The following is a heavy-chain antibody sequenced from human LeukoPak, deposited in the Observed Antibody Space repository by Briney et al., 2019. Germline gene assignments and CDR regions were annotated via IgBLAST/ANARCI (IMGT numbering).Heavy chain of an antibody. J-gene: IGHJ6*02. V-gene: IGHV4-59*01. CDR2: IYYSGRT. CDR1: GVSISSYY. Sequence: SETLSLTCTVSGVSISSYYWSWIRQPPGKGLEWIGYIYYSGRTKYNPPPERRVTISVDASQNQFSLTLSSVTAADTAVYYCARDPRYYDSSGYFYGMDVWGQGTTVTVSS. D-gene: IGHD3-22*01. CDR3: ARDPRYYDSSGYFYGMDV.